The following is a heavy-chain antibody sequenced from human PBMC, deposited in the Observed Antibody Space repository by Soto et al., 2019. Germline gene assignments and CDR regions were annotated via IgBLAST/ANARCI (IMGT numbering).Heavy chain of an antibody. Sequence: SETLSLTGAVCGSPFSGYYWSWIRQPPGKGLEWIGEINHSGSTNYNPSLKSRVTISVDTSKNQFSLKLSSVTAADTAVYYCASHGGDRVTDYGDELGNWGQGTQVTVSS. D-gene: IGHD4-17*01. CDR1: GSPFSGYY. CDR3: ASHGGDRVTDYGDELGN. CDR2: INHSGST. J-gene: IGHJ4*01. V-gene: IGHV4-34*01.